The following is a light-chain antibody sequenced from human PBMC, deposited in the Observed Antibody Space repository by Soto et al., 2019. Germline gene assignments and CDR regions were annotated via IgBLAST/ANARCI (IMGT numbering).Light chain of an antibody. CDR2: AAS. Sequence: DIQMTQSASSLSASVGDRVTITCQASQNINNYLNWYQQKPGRAPKLLIYAASSLQSGVPSRFSGSGSGTDFTLTISSLQPEDFATYYCQQSYSTPLTFGGGTKVDIK. V-gene: IGKV1-39*01. CDR3: QQSYSTPLT. J-gene: IGKJ4*01. CDR1: QNINNY.